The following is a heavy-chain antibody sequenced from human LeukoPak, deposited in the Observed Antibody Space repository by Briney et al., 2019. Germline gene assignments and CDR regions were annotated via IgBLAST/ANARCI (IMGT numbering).Heavy chain of an antibody. CDR3: ARGLRVPAAKSVYNWFDP. Sequence: ASVKVSCKASRYTFTSYYMYWVRQAPGHGLEWMGIINPSGGSTSYAQKFQGRVTMTRDMSTSTVYMELSSLRSEDTAVYYCARGLRVPAAKSVYNWFDPWGQGTLVTVSS. CDR2: INPSGGST. J-gene: IGHJ5*02. V-gene: IGHV1-46*01. CDR1: RYTFTSYY. D-gene: IGHD2-2*01.